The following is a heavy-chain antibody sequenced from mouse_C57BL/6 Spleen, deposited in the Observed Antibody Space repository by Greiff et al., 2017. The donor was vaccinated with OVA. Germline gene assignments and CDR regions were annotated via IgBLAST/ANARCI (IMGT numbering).Heavy chain of an antibody. CDR3: ARGVTTGFAY. V-gene: IGHV1-50*01. CDR1: GYTFTSYW. CDR2: IDPSDSYT. Sequence: VKLQQPGAELVKPGASVKLSCKASGYTFTSYWMQWVKQRPGQGLEWIGEIDPSDSYTNYNQKFKGKATLTVDTSSRTAYMQLSSLTSEDAAVYYCARGVTTGFAYWGQGTLVTVSA. J-gene: IGHJ3*01. D-gene: IGHD2-2*01.